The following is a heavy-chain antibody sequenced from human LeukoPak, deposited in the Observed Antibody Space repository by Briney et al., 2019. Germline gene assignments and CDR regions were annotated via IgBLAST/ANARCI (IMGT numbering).Heavy chain of an antibody. CDR2: VFHTGIT. Sequence: SETLSLTCTVPGGSITGKNDYWGWIRQTPGKGLEWIGTVFHTGITHYNPSLKSRISISVDTSKNQFSLNLNSVTAADTALYYCARHGILTDHSVRIWGQGILVTVSA. CDR1: GGSITGKNDY. V-gene: IGHV4-39*01. J-gene: IGHJ4*02. CDR3: ARHGILTDHSVRI. D-gene: IGHD3-9*01.